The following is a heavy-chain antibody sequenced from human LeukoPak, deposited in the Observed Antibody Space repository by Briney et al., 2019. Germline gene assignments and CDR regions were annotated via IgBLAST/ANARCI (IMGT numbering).Heavy chain of an antibody. J-gene: IGHJ5*02. Sequence: GGSLRLSCAASGFTFSSYGMHWVRQAPGKGLEWVAFIRYDGSNKYYADSVKGRFTITSDNSKNTLYLQMNSPRDEDTAVYCCARDRLVAATHISFGPWGQGTLITVSS. CDR3: ARDRLVAATHISFGP. V-gene: IGHV3-30*02. CDR1: GFTFSSYG. D-gene: IGHD2-15*01. CDR2: IRYDGSNK.